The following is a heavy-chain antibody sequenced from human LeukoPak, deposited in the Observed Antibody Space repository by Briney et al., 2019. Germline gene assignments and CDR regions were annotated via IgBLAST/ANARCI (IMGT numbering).Heavy chain of an antibody. CDR1: GASITSSHW. Sequence: SETLSLTCAVSGASITSSHWWSWARQPPGKGLEWIGEIHDSGTTNYKPSLKSRVTMSLDKSNNQISLKLTSVTAADTAVYYCARHQVNRAYCGGDCYNFDYWGQGTLVTVSS. V-gene: IGHV4-4*02. D-gene: IGHD2-21*02. CDR3: ARHQVNRAYCGGDCYNFDY. J-gene: IGHJ4*02. CDR2: IHDSGTT.